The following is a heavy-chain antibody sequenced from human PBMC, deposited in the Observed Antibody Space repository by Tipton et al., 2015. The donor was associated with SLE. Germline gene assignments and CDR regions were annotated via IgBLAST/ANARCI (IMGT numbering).Heavy chain of an antibody. J-gene: IGHJ3*02. D-gene: IGHD1-26*01. CDR1: GGSFSGYY. V-gene: IGHV4-34*01. CDR2: INHSGST. CDR3: ARDFWSQIVGAGGAFHI. Sequence: TLSLTCAVYGGSFSGYYWSWIRQPPGKGLEWIGEINHSGSTNYNPPLKSRVTISVDTSKNQFSLKLSSVTAADTAVYYCARDFWSQIVGAGGAFHIWGQGTMVTVSS.